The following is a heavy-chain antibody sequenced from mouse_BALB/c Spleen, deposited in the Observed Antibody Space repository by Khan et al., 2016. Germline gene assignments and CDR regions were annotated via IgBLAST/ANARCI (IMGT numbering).Heavy chain of an antibody. J-gene: IGHJ2*01. V-gene: IGHV1-87*01. CDR2: IYPGDDDT. CDR1: GSTFTSYW. CDR3: ARAGGNYYLDY. Sequence: QVQLKESGAELARPGASVKLSCKASGSTFTSYWMQWVKQRPGQGLEWIGAIYPGDDDTRNTQKFLGKATLTADKSSSPAYLQLSSLASEESAVYYCARAGGNYYLDYLGQGTTLTVSS. D-gene: IGHD2-1*01.